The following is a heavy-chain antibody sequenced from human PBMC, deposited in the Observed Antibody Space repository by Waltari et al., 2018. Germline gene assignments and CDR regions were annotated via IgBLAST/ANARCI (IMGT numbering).Heavy chain of an antibody. V-gene: IGHV1-46*03. Sequence: QFQLVQSGAEVKKPGASVKVSCEASGFTFSNYYVHWVRQAPGQGLEWVVLFSPSGAGTRYAEKFQGRVTLTRDTSTSTVYMDLSSLRSEDTAVYYCATFVSGSFTFPDYWGQGTLVTVSS. CDR1: GFTFSNYY. CDR3: ATFVSGSFTFPDY. CDR2: FSPSGAGT. D-gene: IGHD3-16*01. J-gene: IGHJ4*02.